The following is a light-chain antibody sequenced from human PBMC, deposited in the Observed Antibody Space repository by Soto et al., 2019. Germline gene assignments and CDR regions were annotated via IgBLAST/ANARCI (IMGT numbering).Light chain of an antibody. CDR3: QQYSISPPVT. CDR1: QSVTNSD. CDR2: GVS. J-gene: IGKJ5*01. Sequence: EFVLTQSPDTLSLSPGERATLSCRASQSVTNSDLAWYQQKPGQAPRLLIYGVSSRAPGIPDRFSGSGSGTDFTLTISRLEPGDFAVYYCQQYSISPPVTFGQGTRLEIK. V-gene: IGKV3-20*01.